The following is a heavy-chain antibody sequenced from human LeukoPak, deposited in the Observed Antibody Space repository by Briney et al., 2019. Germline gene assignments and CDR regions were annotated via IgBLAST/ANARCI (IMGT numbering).Heavy chain of an antibody. V-gene: IGHV4-30-2*01. CDR3: ARANGYYGSGIPYFDF. D-gene: IGHD3-10*01. J-gene: IGHJ4*02. CDR1: GGSISSGGYY. CDR2: IYHSVST. Sequence: SETLSLTCTVSGGSISSGGYYWSWIRQHPGKGLEWIGYIYHSVSTYYNPSLKSRVTISIERSKNQFSLKLTSVTAADAALYFCARANGYYGSGIPYFDFWGRGTLVTVSS.